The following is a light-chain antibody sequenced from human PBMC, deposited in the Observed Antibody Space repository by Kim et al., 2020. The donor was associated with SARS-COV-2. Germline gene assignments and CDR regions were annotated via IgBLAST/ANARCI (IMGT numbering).Light chain of an antibody. Sequence: PGERAALACRASQHVSSRLVWYQQKPGRAARLLIYGASTRAAGIPARFSCSGSGTEFTLTISSREAEDAAVYYCQQYNNGPPWTFGQGTKVEIK. CDR1: QHVSSR. CDR2: GAS. J-gene: IGKJ1*01. CDR3: QQYNNGPPWT. V-gene: IGKV3-15*01.